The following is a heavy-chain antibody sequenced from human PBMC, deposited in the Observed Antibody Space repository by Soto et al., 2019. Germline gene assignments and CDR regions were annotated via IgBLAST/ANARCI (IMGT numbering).Heavy chain of an antibody. CDR2: ISSSGSTI. J-gene: IGHJ6*02. CDR1: GFTFSSYE. CDR3: ARDRPAWATVTTGYYGMDV. V-gene: IGHV3-48*03. D-gene: IGHD4-17*01. Sequence: EVQLVESGGGLVQPGGSLRLSCAASGFTFSSYEMNWVRQAPGKGLEWVSYISSSGSTIYYADSVKGRFTISRDNAKNSLYLQMNSLRAEDTAVYYCARDRPAWATVTTGYYGMDVWAKGPRSPSP.